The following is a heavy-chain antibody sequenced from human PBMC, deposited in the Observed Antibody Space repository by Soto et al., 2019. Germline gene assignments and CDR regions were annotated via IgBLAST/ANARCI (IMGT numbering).Heavy chain of an antibody. J-gene: IGHJ6*02. D-gene: IGHD3-3*01. CDR1: GFTFSSYA. CDR2: ISGSGGST. Sequence: LRLSCAASGFTFSSYAMSWVRQAPGKGLEWVSAISGSGGSTYYADSVKGRFTISRDNSKNTLYLQMNSLRAEDTAVYYCAKDGRNYDFWSGYSGGMDVWGQGTTVTVSS. V-gene: IGHV3-23*01. CDR3: AKDGRNYDFWSGYSGGMDV.